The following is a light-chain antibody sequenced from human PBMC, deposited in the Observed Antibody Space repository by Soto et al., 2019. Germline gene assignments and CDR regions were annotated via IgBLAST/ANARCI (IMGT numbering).Light chain of an antibody. CDR1: QSISSW. CDR2: KAS. Sequence: DIQMTQSPSTLSASVGDRVTITCRASQSISSWLAWYQQKPGKAPKLLIYKASSLESGVPSRFSGSGSGREFTLTISSLQRDDFATYYCKQYNSYWTFGQGTKVEIK. CDR3: KQYNSYWT. J-gene: IGKJ1*01. V-gene: IGKV1-5*03.